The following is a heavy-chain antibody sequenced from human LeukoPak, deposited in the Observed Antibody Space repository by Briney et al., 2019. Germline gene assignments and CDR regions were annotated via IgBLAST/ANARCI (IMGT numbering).Heavy chain of an antibody. CDR2: INSRGTTT. V-gene: IGHV3-11*04. CDR1: GFTFRDYY. CDR3: ARDQGPSSLSSFDY. Sequence: PGGSLRLSCLASGFTFRDYYMTWIRQVRGKGLEGRSFINSRGTTTDCADAVKGRFTISRDNSKNTLYLEMNSLRAADTAVYYCARDQGPSSLSSFDYWGQGTLVTVSP. J-gene: IGHJ4*02.